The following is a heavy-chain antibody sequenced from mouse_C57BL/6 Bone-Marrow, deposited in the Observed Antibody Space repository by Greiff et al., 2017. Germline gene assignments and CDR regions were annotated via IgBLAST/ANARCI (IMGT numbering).Heavy chain of an antibody. J-gene: IGHJ2*01. CDR3: ARSRIGDY. V-gene: IGHV1-54*01. D-gene: IGHD2-14*01. CDR2: INPGSGGT. CDR1: GYAFTNYL. Sequence: QVQLKESGAELVRPGTSVKVSCKASGYAFTNYLIEWVKQRPGQGLEWIGVINPGSGGTNYNEKFKGKATLTADKSSSTAYMQLSSLTSEDSAVYFCARSRIGDYWGQGTTLTVSS.